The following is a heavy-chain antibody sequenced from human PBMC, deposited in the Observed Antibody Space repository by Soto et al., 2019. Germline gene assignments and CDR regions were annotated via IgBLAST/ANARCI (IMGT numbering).Heavy chain of an antibody. CDR1: GYTFSRYG. V-gene: IGHV1-18*01. D-gene: IGHD3-16*02. CDR2: ISAYNGNT. CDR3: ARDVSYQDNTDIDY. J-gene: IGHJ4*02. Sequence: GASVKVSCKASGYTFSRYGFNWVRQAPGQGLEWMGWISAYNGNTNYEQKFQGRVTMTTDTSTSTTYMELRSLRSDDTAVYYCARDVSYQDNTDIDYFCQGAVLTISS.